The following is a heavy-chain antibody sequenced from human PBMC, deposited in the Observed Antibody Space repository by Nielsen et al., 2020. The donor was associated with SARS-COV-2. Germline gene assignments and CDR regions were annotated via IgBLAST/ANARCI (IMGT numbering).Heavy chain of an antibody. D-gene: IGHD1-26*01. V-gene: IGHV3-30*04. CDR3: AKDHRGSLAY. J-gene: IGHJ4*02. CDR2: ISYDGSNK. CDR1: GFTFSSYA. Sequence: GESLKISCAASGFTFSSYAMHWVRQAPGKGLEWVAVISYDGSNKYYADSAKGRFTISRDNSKNTLYLQMNSLRAEDTAVYYCAKDHRGSLAYWGQGTLVTVSS.